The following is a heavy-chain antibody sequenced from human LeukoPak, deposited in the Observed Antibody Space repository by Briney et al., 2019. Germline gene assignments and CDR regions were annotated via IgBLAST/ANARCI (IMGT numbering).Heavy chain of an antibody. CDR2: INTNTGAT. Sequence: ASVKVSCKPSGYTFTGYYLHWVRQAPGQVFVWLGWINTNTGATVYAQNFQGRVTMSRDTSISTAYMELSSLRSDDTAVYYCARDRVGSGWPRPFYFEFWGQGTLVTVSS. CDR1: GYTFTGYY. V-gene: IGHV1-2*02. D-gene: IGHD6-19*01. J-gene: IGHJ4*02. CDR3: ARDRVGSGWPRPFYFEF.